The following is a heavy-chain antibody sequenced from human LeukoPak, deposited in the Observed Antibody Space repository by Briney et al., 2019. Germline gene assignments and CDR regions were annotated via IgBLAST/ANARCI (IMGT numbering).Heavy chain of an antibody. CDR1: GYTFTSYY. V-gene: IGHV1-2*02. Sequence: ASVKVSCKASGYTFTSYYMHWVRQAPGQGLEWMGWINPNSGGTNYAQKFQGRVTMTRDTSISTAYMELSRLRSDDTAVYYCASSAIDYYGSGSYFDYWGQGTLVTVSS. CDR3: ASSAIDYYGSGSYFDY. D-gene: IGHD3-10*01. CDR2: INPNSGGT. J-gene: IGHJ4*02.